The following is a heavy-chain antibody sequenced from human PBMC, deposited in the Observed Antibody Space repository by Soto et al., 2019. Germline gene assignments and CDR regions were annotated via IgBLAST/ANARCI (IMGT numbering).Heavy chain of an antibody. CDR1: GFSFASGGG. J-gene: IGHJ5*02. CDR3: ARSPYSAFDGTRWFDP. Sequence: QITLKESGPTLVNPTQTLTLTCTFSGFSFASGGGVGRIRQPPGKAPEWLALIYWTHHKRYSPSLRTRLTITKDTSKYQVVLTLTNMDPVDTATYYCARSPYSAFDGTRWFDPWGQGTLVTVSS. D-gene: IGHD4-4*01. V-gene: IGHV2-5*01. CDR2: IYWTHHK.